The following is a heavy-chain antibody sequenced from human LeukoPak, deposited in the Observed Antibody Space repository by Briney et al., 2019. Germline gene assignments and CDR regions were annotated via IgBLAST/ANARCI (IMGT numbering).Heavy chain of an antibody. CDR3: ARPTMVRGVIRDYYYMDV. CDR2: IYYSGSA. V-gene: IGHV4-39*01. Sequence: SETLSLTCTVSGGSISSYSYYWGWIRQPPGKGLEWIGNIYYSGSAYYNPSLKSRITMSVDTSKNQFSPKLSSVTAADTAVYYCARPTMVRGVIRDYYYMDVWGKGTTVTVSS. CDR1: GGSISSYSYY. J-gene: IGHJ6*03. D-gene: IGHD3-10*01.